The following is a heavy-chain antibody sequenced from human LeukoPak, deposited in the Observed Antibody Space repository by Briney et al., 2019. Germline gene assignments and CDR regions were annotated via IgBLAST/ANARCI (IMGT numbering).Heavy chain of an antibody. J-gene: IGHJ4*02. D-gene: IGHD1-26*01. V-gene: IGHV4-34*01. CDR3: ARTIVGATTNDY. CDR2: INHSGST. Sequence: SETLSLTCAVYGGSFSGNYWSWIRQPPGKGLEWIGEINHSGSTNYNPSLKSRVTISVDTSKNQFSLKLSSMTAADTAVYYCARTIVGATTNDYWGQGTLVTVSS. CDR1: GGSFSGNY.